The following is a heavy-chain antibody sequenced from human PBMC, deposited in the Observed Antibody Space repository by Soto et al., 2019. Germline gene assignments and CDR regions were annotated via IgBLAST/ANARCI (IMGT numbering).Heavy chain of an antibody. CDR1: GFIFSSYT. CDR2: ISSSSSNI. CDR3: AREDDAGASPRFDV. D-gene: IGHD2-8*02. J-gene: IGHJ4*02. Sequence: GGSLRLSCAASGFIFSSYTMAWVRQAPGKGLEWVSSISSSSSNIEYADSVKGRFSVSRDNANNSLFLQINSLRAEDTAIYYCAREDDAGASPRFDVWGLGALVSVSS. V-gene: IGHV3-21*04.